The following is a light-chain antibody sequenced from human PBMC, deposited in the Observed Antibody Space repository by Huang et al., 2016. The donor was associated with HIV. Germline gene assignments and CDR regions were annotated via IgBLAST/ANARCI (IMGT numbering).Light chain of an antibody. Sequence: DIVMTQSPDSLAVSLGERATINCKSSQSLLYRSNNKNYLAWYQQKPGQPPKLLIYWASTLESGVPDRVSGSGSGTDFTLTISSLQAEDVAVYHCQQFYSTPITFGQGTRLEIK. CDR1: QSLLYRSNNKNY. CDR3: QQFYSTPIT. CDR2: WAS. J-gene: IGKJ5*01. V-gene: IGKV4-1*01.